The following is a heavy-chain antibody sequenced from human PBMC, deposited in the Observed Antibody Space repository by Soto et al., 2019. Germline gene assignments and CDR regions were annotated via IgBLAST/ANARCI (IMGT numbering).Heavy chain of an antibody. J-gene: IGHJ6*02. CDR2: ISYDGSNK. V-gene: IGHV3-30-3*01. CDR3: ARSYSGLYYGMDV. CDR1: GFRFSSYG. Sequence: GGSLRHSCAASGFRFSSYGMHGVRQAPGKGLEWVAVISYDGSNKYYADSVKGRFTISRDNSKNTLYLQMNSLRAEDTAVYYCARSYSGLYYGMDVWGQGTTVTVSS. D-gene: IGHD3-10*01.